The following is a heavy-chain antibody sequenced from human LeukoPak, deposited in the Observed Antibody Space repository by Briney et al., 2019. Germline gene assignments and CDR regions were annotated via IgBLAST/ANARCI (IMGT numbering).Heavy chain of an antibody. CDR2: IYPGDSDT. CDR3: ARHKGINPNPIVVVTAVDY. V-gene: IGHV5-51*01. Sequence: GESLKISCKGSGYGFTSYWIGWVRQMPGKGLEWMGIIYPGDSDTRYSPSFQGQVTISADKSISTAYLQWSSLKASDTAMYYCARHKGINPNPIVVVTAVDYWGQGTLVTVSS. CDR1: GYGFTSYW. D-gene: IGHD2-21*02. J-gene: IGHJ4*02.